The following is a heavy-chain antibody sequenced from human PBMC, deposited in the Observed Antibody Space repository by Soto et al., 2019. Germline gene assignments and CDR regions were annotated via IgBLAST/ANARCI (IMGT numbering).Heavy chain of an antibody. CDR3: ARDRHFYDSSGYYDY. Sequence: PSETLSLTCTVSGGSISSGDYYWSWIRQPPGKGLEWIGYIYYSGSTYYNPSLKSRVTMSVDTSKNQFSLKLSSVTAADTAVYYCARDRHFYDSSGYYDYWGQGTLVTVSS. CDR2: IYYSGST. D-gene: IGHD3-22*01. CDR1: GGSISSGDYY. J-gene: IGHJ4*02. V-gene: IGHV4-30-4*01.